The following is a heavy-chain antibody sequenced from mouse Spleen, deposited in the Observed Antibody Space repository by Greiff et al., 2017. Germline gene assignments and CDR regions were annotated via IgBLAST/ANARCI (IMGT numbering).Heavy chain of an antibody. D-gene: IGHD4-1*01. CDR3: ARGLTDPWFAY. Sequence: EVQLQQSGPELVKPGASVKISCKASGYTFTDYYMNWVKQSHGKSLEWIGDINPNNGGTSYNQKFKGKATLTVDKSSSTAYMELRSLTSEDSAVYYCARGLTDPWFAYWGQGTLVTVSA. J-gene: IGHJ3*01. V-gene: IGHV1-26*01. CDR2: INPNNGGT. CDR1: GYTFTDYY.